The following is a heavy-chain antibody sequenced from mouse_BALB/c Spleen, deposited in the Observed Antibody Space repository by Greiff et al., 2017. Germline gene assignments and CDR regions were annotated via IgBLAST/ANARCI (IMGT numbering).Heavy chain of an antibody. Sequence: EVKLMESGPGLVKPSQSLSLTCSVTGYSITSGYYWNWIRQFPGNKLEWMGYISYDGSNNYNPSLKNRISITRDTSKNQFFLKLNSVTTEDTATYYCARGVSGTGAMDYWGQGTSVTVSS. CDR2: ISYDGSN. J-gene: IGHJ4*01. CDR1: GYSITSGYY. D-gene: IGHD2-14*01. CDR3: ARGVSGTGAMDY. V-gene: IGHV3-6*02.